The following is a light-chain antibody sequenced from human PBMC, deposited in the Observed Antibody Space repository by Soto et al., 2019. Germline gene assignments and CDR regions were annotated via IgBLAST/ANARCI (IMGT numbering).Light chain of an antibody. CDR2: ENN. Sequence: SYELTQPPSVSVSPGQTATIPCSGDKLGDKYACWYQQKPGQSPVLVIYENNKRPSGTPERFSGSNSGNTATLTISGTQTMDEADYYCQTWDSSASYVFGTGTKLTVL. J-gene: IGLJ1*01. CDR3: QTWDSSASYV. CDR1: KLGDKY. V-gene: IGLV3-1*01.